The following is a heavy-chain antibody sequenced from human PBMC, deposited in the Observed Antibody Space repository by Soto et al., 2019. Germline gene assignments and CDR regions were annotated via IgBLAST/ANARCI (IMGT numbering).Heavy chain of an antibody. V-gene: IGHV1-3*01. D-gene: IGHD5-12*01. Sequence: ASVKVSCKASGYTFTSYAMHWVRQAPGQRLEWMGWINAGNGNTKYSQKFQGRVTITRDTSASTAYMELSSLRSEDTAVYYCARRGKATGYSDYWGQGTLVTVSS. CDR1: GYTFTSYA. J-gene: IGHJ4*02. CDR3: ARRGKATGYSDY. CDR2: INAGNGNT.